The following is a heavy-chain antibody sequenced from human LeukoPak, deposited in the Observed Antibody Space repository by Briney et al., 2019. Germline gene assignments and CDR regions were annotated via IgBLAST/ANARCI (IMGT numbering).Heavy chain of an antibody. CDR2: ISVYNGNT. Sequence: ASVKVSCKASGYTFTSYGISWVRQAPGQGLEWMGWISVYNGNTNYAQKLQGRVTMTTDTSTNTAYMELRSLRSDDTAVYYCARAKGEYSYGLIWYYYMDVWGKGTTVTISS. D-gene: IGHD5-18*01. CDR1: GYTFTSYG. J-gene: IGHJ6*03. V-gene: IGHV1-18*01. CDR3: ARAKGEYSYGLIWYYYMDV.